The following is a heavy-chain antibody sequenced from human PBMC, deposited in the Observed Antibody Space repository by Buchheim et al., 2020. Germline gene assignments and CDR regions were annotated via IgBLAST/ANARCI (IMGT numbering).Heavy chain of an antibody. CDR1: GYTFTGYY. CDR3: AHYVAAAGTMGG. V-gene: IGHV1-8*02. Sequence: QVQLVQSGAEVKKPGASVKVSCKASGYTFTGYYMHWVRQAPGQGLEWMGWMNPNSGNTGYAQKFQGRVTMTRNTSISTAYMELSSLRSEDTAVYYCAHYVAAAGTMGGWGQGTL. D-gene: IGHD6-13*01. CDR2: MNPNSGNT. J-gene: IGHJ4*02.